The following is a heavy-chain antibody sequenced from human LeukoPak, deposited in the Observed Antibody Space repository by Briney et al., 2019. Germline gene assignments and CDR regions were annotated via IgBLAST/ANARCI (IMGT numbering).Heavy chain of an antibody. J-gene: IGHJ4*02. D-gene: IGHD3-3*01. CDR3: ARSYYDFWSGYPYYFDY. CDR1: GFTFSSYS. CDR2: IKQDGSEK. Sequence: GGSLRLSCAASGFTFSSYSMNWVRQAPGKGLEWVANIKQDGSEKYYVDSVKGRFTISRDNAKNSLYLQMNSLRAEDTAVYYCARSYYDFWSGYPYYFDYWGQGTLVTVSS. V-gene: IGHV3-7*01.